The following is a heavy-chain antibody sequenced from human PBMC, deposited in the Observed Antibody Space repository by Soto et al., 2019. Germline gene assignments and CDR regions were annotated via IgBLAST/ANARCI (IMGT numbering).Heavy chain of an antibody. CDR3: ATGIAVAAPYYFDY. Sequence: PSETLSLTCTVSGGSISSYYWSWIRQPPGKGLEWIGYIYYSGSTNYNPSLKSRVTISVDTSKNQFSLKLSSVTAADTAVYYCATGIAVAAPYYFDYWGQGTLVTVS. D-gene: IGHD6-19*01. J-gene: IGHJ4*02. CDR1: GGSISSYY. CDR2: IYYSGST. V-gene: IGHV4-59*01.